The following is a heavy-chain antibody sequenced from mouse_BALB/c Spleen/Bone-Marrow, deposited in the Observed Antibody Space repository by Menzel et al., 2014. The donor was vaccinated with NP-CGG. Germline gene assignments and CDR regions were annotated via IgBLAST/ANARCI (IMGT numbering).Heavy chain of an antibody. CDR3: ASYRYAWYFDV. CDR2: IDPANGNT. D-gene: IGHD2-14*01. Sequence: EVQLQQSGAELVKPGASVKLSCTASGFNIKDTYMHWVKQRPEQCLEWIGRIDPANGNTKYDPKFQGKATITADTSSNTAYLQLSSLTSEDTAVYYCASYRYAWYFDVWGAGTTVTVSS. V-gene: IGHV14-3*02. CDR1: GFNIKDTY. J-gene: IGHJ1*01.